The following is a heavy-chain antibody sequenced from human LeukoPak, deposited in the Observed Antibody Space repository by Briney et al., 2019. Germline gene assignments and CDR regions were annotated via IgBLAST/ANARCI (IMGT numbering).Heavy chain of an antibody. CDR2: MNPNSGNT. V-gene: IGHV1-8*01. CDR1: RYTFTSYD. Sequence: ASVKVSCKASRYTFTSYDINWVRQATGQGLEWMGWMNPNSGNTDYAQKFQGRISMTRNTSISTAYMELSSLRSEDTAVYYCARGWTYYAVLTGQYWYFDLWGRGTLVTVSS. J-gene: IGHJ2*01. CDR3: ARGWTYYAVLTGQYWYFDL. D-gene: IGHD3-9*01.